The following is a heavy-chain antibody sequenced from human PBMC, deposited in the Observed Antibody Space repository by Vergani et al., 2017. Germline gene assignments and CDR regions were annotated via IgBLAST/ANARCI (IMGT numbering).Heavy chain of an antibody. Sequence: EVQLLESGGGLVQPGGSLRLSCAASGFTFSSYAMSWVRQAPGKGLEWVSAISGSGGSTYYADSVKGRFTISRDNSKNTLYLQMNSLRAEDTAVYYCAKDADFWNVVGYYYYMDVWGKGTTVTVSS. CDR1: GFTFSSYA. D-gene: IGHD3-3*01. CDR2: ISGSGGST. CDR3: AKDADFWNVVGYYYYMDV. J-gene: IGHJ6*03. V-gene: IGHV3-23*01.